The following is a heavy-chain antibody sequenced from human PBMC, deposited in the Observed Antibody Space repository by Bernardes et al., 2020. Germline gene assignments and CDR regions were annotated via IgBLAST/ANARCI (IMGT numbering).Heavy chain of an antibody. J-gene: IGHJ4*02. CDR1: GFSFSNYD. CDR3: AKDNEWVASDY. D-gene: IGHD6-19*01. V-gene: IGHV3-23*01. Sequence: GGSLRLSCAASGFSFSNYDMTWIRQAPGKGLEWVSVISGSGGSTYYADSVKGRFTISRDNSKNTLYLQMRSLRAEDTAVYYCAKDNEWVASDYWGQGTLVTVSS. CDR2: ISGSGGST.